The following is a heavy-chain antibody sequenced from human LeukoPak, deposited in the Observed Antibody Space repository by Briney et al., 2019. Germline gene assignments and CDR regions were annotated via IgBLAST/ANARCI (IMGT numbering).Heavy chain of an antibody. CDR3: ARASIAVAGTGFDY. D-gene: IGHD6-19*01. Sequence: GASVKVSCKASGYTFTSYDINWVRQATGQGLEWMGWMNPSSGNTGYAQKFQGRVTMTRNTSISTAYMELSSLRSKDTAVYYCARASIAVAGTGFDYWGQGTLVTVSS. J-gene: IGHJ4*02. CDR2: MNPSSGNT. CDR1: GYTFTSYD. V-gene: IGHV1-8*01.